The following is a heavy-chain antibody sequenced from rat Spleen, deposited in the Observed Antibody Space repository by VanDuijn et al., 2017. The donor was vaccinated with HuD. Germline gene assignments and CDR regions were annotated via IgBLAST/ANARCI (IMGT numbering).Heavy chain of an antibody. Sequence: EVQLVESGGGLVQPGRSLKLSCAASGFTFSDYNMAWVSQAPKKGLEWVATISYDGSSTYYRDFVKGRFTISRDNAKSTLYLQMDSLRSEDTATYYCARHGSSYWYFDFWGPGTMVTVSS. V-gene: IGHV5-7*01. CDR1: GFTFSDYN. D-gene: IGHD5-1*01. CDR2: ISYDGSST. J-gene: IGHJ1*01. CDR3: ARHGSSYWYFDF.